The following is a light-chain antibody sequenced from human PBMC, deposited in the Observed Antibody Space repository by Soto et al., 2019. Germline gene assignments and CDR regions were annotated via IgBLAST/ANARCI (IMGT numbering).Light chain of an antibody. CDR1: QSISSY. J-gene: IGKJ4*01. Sequence: DIQMTQSPSSLSASVGDRVTITCRASQSISSYLNWYQQKPGKAPKLLIYAASSLQSGVPSRFSGSGSVTDFTLTISSLQPKDFETYYCEQSYSTPHTIGGGTKVEIK. V-gene: IGKV1-39*01. CDR2: AAS. CDR3: EQSYSTPHT.